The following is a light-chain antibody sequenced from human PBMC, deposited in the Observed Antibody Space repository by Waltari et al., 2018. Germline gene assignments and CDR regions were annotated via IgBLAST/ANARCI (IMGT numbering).Light chain of an antibody. CDR1: QNVNNN. J-gene: IGKJ2*01. CDR2: DAS. CDR3: QQYDNWPLT. V-gene: IGKV3-15*01. Sequence: EKVMTQSPATLSVSPGERATLSCRASQNVNNNLAWYQRKPGQAPRLLLYDASTRATGIPARFSGGGSGTEFTLSISSLQSEDFAVYYCQQYDNWPLTFGLGTKLEIK.